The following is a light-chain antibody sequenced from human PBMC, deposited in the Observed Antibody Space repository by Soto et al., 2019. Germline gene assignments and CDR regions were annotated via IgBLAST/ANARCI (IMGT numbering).Light chain of an antibody. CDR3: QQYGSSPPTWK. Sequence: EIVLTQSPGTLSLSPGERATLSCMASQSVSSSYLAWYQQKPGQAPRLLIYGASSRATGIPDRFSGSGSGTDFTLTISRLEPEDFAVYYCQQYGSSPPTWKFGQGTKVDIK. V-gene: IGKV3-20*01. CDR2: GAS. CDR1: QSVSSSY. J-gene: IGKJ1*01.